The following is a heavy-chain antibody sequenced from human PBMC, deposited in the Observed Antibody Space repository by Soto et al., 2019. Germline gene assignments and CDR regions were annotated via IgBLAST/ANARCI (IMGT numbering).Heavy chain of an antibody. CDR2: INPSSGGT. Sequence: VKVSCKASGYTFTGYYMHWVRQAPGQGLEWMGWINPSSGGTNYAQKFHGWVTMTRDTSISTAYMELSRLRSDDTAVYYCARGSPGIFPVSISSYFLLIHYYSYCMDVRCQATTGSGFS. V-gene: IGHV1-2*04. CDR3: ARGSPGIFPVSISSYFLLIHYYSYCMDV. J-gene: IGHJ6*02. CDR1: GYTFTGYY. D-gene: IGHD3-9*01.